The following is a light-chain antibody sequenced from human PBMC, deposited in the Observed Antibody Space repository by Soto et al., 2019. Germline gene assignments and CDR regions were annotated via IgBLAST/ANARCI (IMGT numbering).Light chain of an antibody. CDR2: GVS. Sequence: DIVMTQTPPSLSVIPGQPASISCKSSQSLLNSNGETYLHWFLQKPGQPPQLLIYGVSNRFSGVADTWSGSGSEAYFTLKLSRVETEDVEIYYGMKSIQRPVAFGGGTKVEIK. J-gene: IGKJ4*01. V-gene: IGKV2D-29*01. CDR1: QSLLNSNGETY. CDR3: MKSIQRPVA.